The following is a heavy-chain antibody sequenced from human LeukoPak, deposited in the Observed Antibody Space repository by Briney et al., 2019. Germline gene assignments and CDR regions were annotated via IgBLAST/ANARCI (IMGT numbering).Heavy chain of an antibody. CDR2: IRYDGSNK. CDR1: GFTFSSYG. D-gene: IGHD5-12*01. Sequence: QPGGSLRLSCAASGFTFSSYGMRWVRQAPGKGREWVTFIRYDGSNKYYAYSVKGRFTISRDNSKNTLYLQMNSLRAEDTAVYYCAKDTVKVTTIRRVPHYMDVWGKGTTVTISS. CDR3: AKDTVKVTTIRRVPHYMDV. J-gene: IGHJ6*03. V-gene: IGHV3-30*02.